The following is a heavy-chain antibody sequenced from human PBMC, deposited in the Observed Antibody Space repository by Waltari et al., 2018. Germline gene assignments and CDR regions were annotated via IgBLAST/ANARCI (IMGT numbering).Heavy chain of an antibody. Sequence: QASLVASGGALVRPGGSLRLSCTASGFAFSDFYMTWIRQAPGRGWVWISYTSSSGGTIYYADSCKGRFVVSRDNAENSLFLEMNNLRVNDSAVYYCARGSVADPWGPGTLVSVSS. V-gene: IGHV3-11*04. CDR1: GFAFSDFY. CDR2: TSSSGGTI. J-gene: IGHJ5*02. D-gene: IGHD6-19*01. CDR3: ARGSVADP.